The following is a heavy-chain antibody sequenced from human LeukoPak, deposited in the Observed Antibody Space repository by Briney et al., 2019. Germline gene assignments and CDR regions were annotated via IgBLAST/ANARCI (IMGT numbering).Heavy chain of an antibody. V-gene: IGHV4-38-2*01. J-gene: IGHJ6*03. CDR1: GYSISSGYY. CDR2: IYHSGST. CDR3: ARGLNYYDFWSGHHPGSYYMDV. Sequence: SETLSLTCAVSGYSISSGYYWGWIRQPPGEGLEWIGSIYHSGSTYYNPSLKSRVTISVDTSKNQFSLKLSSVTAADTAVYYCARGLNYYDFWSGHHPGSYYMDVWGKGTTVTVSS. D-gene: IGHD3-3*01.